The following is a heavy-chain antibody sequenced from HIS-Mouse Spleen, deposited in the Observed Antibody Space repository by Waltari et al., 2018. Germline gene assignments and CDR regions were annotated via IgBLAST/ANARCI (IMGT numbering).Heavy chain of an antibody. CDR3: AREIPYSSSWYDWYFDL. J-gene: IGHJ2*01. Sequence: QLQLQESAPGLVKPSATLSPTCTPSGPPITTISHYWGWIRQPPGKGLEWIGSIYYSGSTYYNPSLKSRVTISVDTSKNQFSLKLSSVTAADTAVYYCAREIPYSSSWYDWYFDLWGRGTLVTVSS. V-gene: IGHV4-39*07. D-gene: IGHD6-13*01. CDR1: GPPITTISHY. CDR2: IYYSGST.